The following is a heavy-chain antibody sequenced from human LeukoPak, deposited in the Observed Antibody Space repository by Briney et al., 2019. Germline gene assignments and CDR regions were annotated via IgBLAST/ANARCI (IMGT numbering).Heavy chain of an antibody. CDR1: GFTFSSYA. J-gene: IGHJ4*02. CDR3: AKSPPRRKIAVETPGDY. D-gene: IGHD6-19*01. CDR2: ISGSGGST. Sequence: SGGSLRLSCAASGFTFSSYAMSWVRQAPGKGLEWVSAISGSGGSTYYADSVKGRFTISRDNSKNTLYLQMNSLRAEDTAVYYCAKSPPRRKIAVETPGDYWGQGTLVTVSS. V-gene: IGHV3-23*01.